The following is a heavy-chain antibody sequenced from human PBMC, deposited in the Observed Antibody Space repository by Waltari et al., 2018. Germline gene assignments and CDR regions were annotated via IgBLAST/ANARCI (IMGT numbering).Heavy chain of an antibody. CDR3: ARGITVAARYYGMDV. CDR2: MNPNSGNT. Sequence: QVQLVPSGAEVKTPGASVKVSCKASGYTFTSYDIHWVRQATGQGLEWMGWMNPNSGNTGYAQKFQGRVTMTRNTSISTAYMELSSLRSEDTAVYYCARGITVAARYYGMDVWGQGTVVTVSS. D-gene: IGHD6-19*01. V-gene: IGHV1-8*01. J-gene: IGHJ6*02. CDR1: GYTFTSYD.